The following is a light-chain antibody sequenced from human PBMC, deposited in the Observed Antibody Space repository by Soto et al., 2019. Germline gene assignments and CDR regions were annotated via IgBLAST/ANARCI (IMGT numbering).Light chain of an antibody. CDR3: QQDHTDWT. Sequence: DIQMTQSPSTLSASVGDTVTITCRASESIDNWLAWYQQKPGKAPKLLIFAASTLIRGVPSRFSGRGSGTEFTLTISSLQVDDYATFYCQQDHTDWTFGQGNKVEIK. V-gene: IGKV1-5*01. CDR1: ESIDNW. CDR2: AAS. J-gene: IGKJ1*01.